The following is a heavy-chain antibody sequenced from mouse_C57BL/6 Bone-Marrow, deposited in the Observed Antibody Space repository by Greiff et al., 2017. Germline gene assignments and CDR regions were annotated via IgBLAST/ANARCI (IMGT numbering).Heavy chain of an antibody. D-gene: IGHD2-12*01. CDR2: IYPSDSET. CDR1: GYTFTSYW. J-gene: IGHJ2*01. CDR3: ASGTIPYYFDY. V-gene: IGHV1-61*01. Sequence: QVQLQQSGAELVRPGSSVKLSCKASGYTFTSYWMDWVKQRPGQGLEWIGNIYPSDSETHYNQKFKDKATLTVDKSSSTAYMQLSSLTSEDSAVYYCASGTIPYYFDYWGQGTTLTVSS.